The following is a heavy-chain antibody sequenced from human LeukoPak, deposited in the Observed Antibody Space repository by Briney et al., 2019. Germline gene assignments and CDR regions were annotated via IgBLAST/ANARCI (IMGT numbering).Heavy chain of an antibody. CDR2: IYYSGST. D-gene: IGHD5-18*01. J-gene: IGHJ4*02. Sequence: SETLSLTCTVSGGSITSSSYYWGWIRQPPGKGLEWIGSIYYSGSTYYNPSLKSRVTISVDTSKNQFSLKLSSVTATDTAVYYCARDRRWLQDFDYWGQGTLVTVSS. CDR1: GGSITSSSYY. CDR3: ARDRRWLQDFDY. V-gene: IGHV4-39*07.